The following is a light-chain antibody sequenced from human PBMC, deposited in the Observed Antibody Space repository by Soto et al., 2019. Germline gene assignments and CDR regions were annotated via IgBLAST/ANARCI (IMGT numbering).Light chain of an antibody. J-gene: IGKJ4*01. Sequence: MTQSPSSFSASTGDRVTITCRASQGISSYLAWYQQKPGKAPKLLIYAASTLQSGVPSRFSGSGSGTDFTLTISCLQSEDFATYYCQQYYSYPPTFGGGTKVDIK. CDR3: QQYYSYPPT. V-gene: IGKV1-8*01. CDR1: QGISSY. CDR2: AAS.